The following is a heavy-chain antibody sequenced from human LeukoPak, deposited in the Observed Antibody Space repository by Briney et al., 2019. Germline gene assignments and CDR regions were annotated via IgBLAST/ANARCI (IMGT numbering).Heavy chain of an antibody. CDR2: ITHSGST. V-gene: IGHV4-34*01. CDR3: ARVRGSSSV. J-gene: IGHJ4*02. CDR1: GGSFSGYY. Sequence: SETLSLTCAVYGGSFSGYYWSWIRQPPGKGLEWIGEITHSGSTNYNPSLKSRVTISVDTSKNQFSLKLSSVTAADTAVYYCARVRGSSSVWDQGTLVTVSS. D-gene: IGHD6-6*01.